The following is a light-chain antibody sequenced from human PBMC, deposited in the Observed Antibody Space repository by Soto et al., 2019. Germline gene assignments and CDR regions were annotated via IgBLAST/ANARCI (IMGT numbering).Light chain of an antibody. CDR3: QQSYSTPWT. J-gene: IGKJ1*01. CDR1: QSINSY. Sequence: DIQMTQSPSSLSASVGDRVTITCRASQSINSYLNWYQQKPGKAPKLLIYAASSLQSGVPSRFSGSGSGTDFTLTISSLQPEDFATYYCQQSYSTPWTFCQGTKVEIK. V-gene: IGKV1-39*01. CDR2: AAS.